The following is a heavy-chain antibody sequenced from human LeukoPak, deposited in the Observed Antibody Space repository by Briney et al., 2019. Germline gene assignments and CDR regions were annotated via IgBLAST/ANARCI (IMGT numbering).Heavy chain of an antibody. D-gene: IGHD1-26*01. V-gene: IGHV3-30*02. CDR1: GFTFSSHG. CDR3: AKDFRVGARSFDY. CDR2: IQFDASYD. Sequence: GGSLRLSCEASGFTFSSHGMHWVRQTPGKGLEWVSFIQFDASYDLYSDSVRGRFTISRDNSKNILYLQMNSLRTEDSAVYFCAKDFRVGARSFDYWGQGTLVTVSS. J-gene: IGHJ4*02.